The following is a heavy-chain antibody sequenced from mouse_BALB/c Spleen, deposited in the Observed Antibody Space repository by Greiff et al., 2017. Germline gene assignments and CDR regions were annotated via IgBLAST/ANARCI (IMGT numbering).Heavy chain of an antibody. V-gene: IGHV1-9*01. CDR3: ARRPYYGIAMDY. D-gene: IGHD1-1*01. Sequence: VQLQQSGAELMKPGASVKISCKATGYTFSSYWIEWVKQRPGHGLEWIGEILPGSGSTNYNEKFKGKATFTADTSSNTAYMQLSSLTSEDSAVYYCARRPYYGIAMDYWGQGTSVTVSS. J-gene: IGHJ4*01. CDR2: ILPGSGST. CDR1: GYTFSSYW.